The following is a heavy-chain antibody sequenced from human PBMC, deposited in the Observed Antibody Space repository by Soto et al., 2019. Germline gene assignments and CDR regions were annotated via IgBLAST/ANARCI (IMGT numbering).Heavy chain of an antibody. CDR3: AKDAVSYNGKWDWFDS. J-gene: IGHJ5*01. D-gene: IGHD1-26*01. Sequence: DVQLLQSGGGLVQPGGSLTLSCAASRFIFSDYAMNWVRQAPGKGLEWVSSIGGSNTDRYYADYVKGRFIISSDNSKNTMDLQMNSLRDDDTAVYYCAKDAVSYNGKWDWFDSWGQGTLVTVSS. V-gene: IGHV3-23*01. CDR2: IGGSNTDR. CDR1: RFIFSDYA.